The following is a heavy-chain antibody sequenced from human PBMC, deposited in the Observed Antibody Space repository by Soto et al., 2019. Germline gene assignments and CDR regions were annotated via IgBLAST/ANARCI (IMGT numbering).Heavy chain of an antibody. V-gene: IGHV1-18*01. D-gene: IGHD3-3*01. CDR2: ISAYNGNT. CDR3: ARDEKYYDFWSGDYNWFDP. J-gene: IGHJ5*02. Sequence: GASVKVSCKASGYTFTSYGISWVRQAPGQGLEWMGWISAYNGNTNYAQKLQGRVTMTTDTSTSTAHMELRSLRSDDTAVYYCARDEKYYDFWSGDYNWFDPWGQGTLVTVSS. CDR1: GYTFTSYG.